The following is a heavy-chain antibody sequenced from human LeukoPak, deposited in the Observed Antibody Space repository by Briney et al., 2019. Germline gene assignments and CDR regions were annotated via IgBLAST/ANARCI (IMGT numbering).Heavy chain of an antibody. CDR2: IHANRGNT. D-gene: IGHD6-19*01. CDR3: AKPISGGLAVTADWFHP. J-gene: IGHJ5*01. V-gene: IGHV3-23*01. Sequence: GGSRRPSWEPPGFAFSFYAMSWLRPLPGRGRGWVSTIHANRGNTSYAASVRGRFTISRDNSKNTLYLQVNTLRADDTATYYCAKPISGGLAVTADWFHPWGQGTLVVVSS. CDR1: GFAFSFYA.